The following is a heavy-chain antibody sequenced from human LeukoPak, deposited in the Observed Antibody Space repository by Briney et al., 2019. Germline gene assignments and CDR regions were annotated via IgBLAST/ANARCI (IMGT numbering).Heavy chain of an antibody. Sequence: GGSLRLSCAASGFTFSSYAMSWVRQAPGKGLEWVSAISGSGGSTYYADSVKGRFTISRDNPKNTLYLQMNSLRAEDTALYYCAKELKWGEYYGMDVWGQGTTVTVSS. J-gene: IGHJ6*02. V-gene: IGHV3-23*01. CDR2: ISGSGGST. CDR3: AKELKWGEYYGMDV. CDR1: GFTFSSYA. D-gene: IGHD3-16*01.